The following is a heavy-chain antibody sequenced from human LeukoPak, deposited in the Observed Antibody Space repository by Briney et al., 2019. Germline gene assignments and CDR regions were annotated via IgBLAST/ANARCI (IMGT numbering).Heavy chain of an antibody. CDR2: IIPIFGIA. CDR3: ARELEYAPAVIRSPP. CDR1: GGTFSSYA. J-gene: IGHJ5*02. Sequence: SVKVSCKASGGTFSSYAISWVRQAPGQGLEWMGRIIPIFGIANYAQKFQGRVTITADKSTSTAYMELSSLRSEDTAVYYCARELEYAPAVIRSPPWGREPLVTVPS. D-gene: IGHD2-2*02. V-gene: IGHV1-69*04.